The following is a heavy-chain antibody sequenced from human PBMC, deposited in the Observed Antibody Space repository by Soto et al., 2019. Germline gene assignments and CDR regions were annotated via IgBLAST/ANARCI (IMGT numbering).Heavy chain of an antibody. V-gene: IGHV1-3*01. J-gene: IGHJ4*02. Sequence: ASVKVSCKASGYTFTSYAMHWVRQAPGQRLEWMGWINAGNGNTKYSQKFQGRVTITRDTSASTAYMELSSLGSEDTAVYYCARVGFADYYDSSGYYSPWGQGTLVTVSS. CDR1: GYTFTSYA. D-gene: IGHD3-22*01. CDR3: ARVGFADYYDSSGYYSP. CDR2: INAGNGNT.